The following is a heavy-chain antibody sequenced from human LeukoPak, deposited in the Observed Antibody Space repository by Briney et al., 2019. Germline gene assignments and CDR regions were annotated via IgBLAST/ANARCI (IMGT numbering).Heavy chain of an antibody. D-gene: IGHD5-24*01. CDR2: SSSSSSYI. V-gene: IGHV3-21*01. J-gene: IGHJ4*02. Sequence: GGSLRLSCAASGFTFSSYSMNWVRQAPGRGLEWVSSSSSSSSYIYYAGSVKGRFTISRHNAKNSLYLEMNSLRAEDTAVYYCARPRGNVEMATIPFDYWGQGTLVTVSS. CDR1: GFTFSSYS. CDR3: ARPRGNVEMATIPFDY.